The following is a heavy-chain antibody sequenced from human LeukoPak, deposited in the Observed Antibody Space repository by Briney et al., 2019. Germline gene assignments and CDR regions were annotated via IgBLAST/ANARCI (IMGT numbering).Heavy chain of an antibody. CDR1: GFTFSSYW. Sequence: GGSLRLSCVASGFTFSSYWMAWVRQAPGKGLEWVANIKQDGSEKYYVDSVKGRFTISRDNAKNSLYLQMNSLRAEDTAVYYCARESMATTWSLHFDYWGQGTLVTVSS. CDR3: ARESMATTWSLHFDY. V-gene: IGHV3-7*01. CDR2: IKQDGSEK. J-gene: IGHJ4*02. D-gene: IGHD5-24*01.